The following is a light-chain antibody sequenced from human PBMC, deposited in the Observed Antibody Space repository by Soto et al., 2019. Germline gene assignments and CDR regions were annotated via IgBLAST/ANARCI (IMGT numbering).Light chain of an antibody. CDR2: EVS. CDR1: SSDVGSYNL. Sequence: QSVLTQPASVSGSPGRSITISCTGTSSDVGSYNLVSWYQQHPGKAPKLMIYEVSKRPSGVSNRFSGSKSGNTASLTISGLQAEDEADYYCCSYESSSTHVFGTGTRSPS. V-gene: IGLV2-23*02. CDR3: CSYESSSTHV. J-gene: IGLJ1*01.